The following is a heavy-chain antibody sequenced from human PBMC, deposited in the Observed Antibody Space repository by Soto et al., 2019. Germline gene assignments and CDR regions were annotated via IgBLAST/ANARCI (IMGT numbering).Heavy chain of an antibody. CDR1: GFTFSNAW. V-gene: IGHV3-15*01. J-gene: IGHJ4*02. CDR3: ADSAMALDWDY. D-gene: IGHD2-21*01. Sequence: GGSLRLSCVGSGFTFSNAWMSWVRQVPGKGLEWVGRISSKIDGETTYYGTPVTGRFTISRDDSKNTVYLQMDSLKNEDTGVYYCADSAMALDWDYWGQGTRVAVSS. CDR2: ISSKIDGETT.